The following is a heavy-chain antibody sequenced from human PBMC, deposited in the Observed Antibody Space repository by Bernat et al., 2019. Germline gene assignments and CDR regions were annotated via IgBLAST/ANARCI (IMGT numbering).Heavy chain of an antibody. D-gene: IGHD2-15*01. J-gene: IGHJ4*02. V-gene: IGHV3-13*04. Sequence: EVQLVESGGGLVQPGGSLRLSCAASGFTFSSYDMHWVRQATGKGLEWVSAIGTAGDAYYPGSVKGRFTISRENAKNSLYLQMNSLRAGYTAVYYFARPTPWRRKGGSGRFDYWGQGTLVTVSS. CDR1: GFTFSSYD. CDR2: IGTAGDA. CDR3: ARPTPWRRKGGSGRFDY.